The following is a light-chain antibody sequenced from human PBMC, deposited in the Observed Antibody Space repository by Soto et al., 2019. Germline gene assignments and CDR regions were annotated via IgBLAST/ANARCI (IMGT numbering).Light chain of an antibody. V-gene: IGKV1-5*03. CDR1: QSISTW. Sequence: DIQMTQSPSTLSASVGDRVTITCRASQSISTWLAWYQHKPGKAPKLLIYKASNLESGVPSRFSGSGSGTEFTLTISSLQPDDFATYYCQQYNRYWTFVQGTKVEIK. CDR2: KAS. J-gene: IGKJ1*01. CDR3: QQYNRYWT.